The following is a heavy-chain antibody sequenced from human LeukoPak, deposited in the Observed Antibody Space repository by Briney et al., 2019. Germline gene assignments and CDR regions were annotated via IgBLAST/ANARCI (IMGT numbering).Heavy chain of an antibody. CDR3: ARLCSGGSCYYYFDY. Sequence: ASVKVSCKASGYTFTSYAMHWVRQAPGQRLEWIGWINAGNGNTKYSQKFQGRVTITRDTSASTAYMELSSLRSEDTAVYYCARLCSGGSCYYYFDYWSQGTLVTVSS. V-gene: IGHV1-3*01. D-gene: IGHD2-15*01. J-gene: IGHJ4*02. CDR2: INAGNGNT. CDR1: GYTFTSYA.